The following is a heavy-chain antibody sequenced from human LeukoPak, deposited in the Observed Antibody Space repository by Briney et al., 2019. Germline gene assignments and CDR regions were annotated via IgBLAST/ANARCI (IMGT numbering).Heavy chain of an antibody. CDR3: AKDRGVYTFGAYYFDS. V-gene: IGHV3-23*01. CDR1: GFTFSIYA. Sequence: PGGSLRLSCAASGFTFSIYAMSWVRQAPGKGLEWVSGISGSSSHTMDADSVRGRFTISRDNSQKTLFLQINNLKSEDTAVYYCAKDRGVYTFGAYYFDSWGKGTLVTVAS. J-gene: IGHJ4*02. CDR2: ISGSSSHT. D-gene: IGHD3-3*01.